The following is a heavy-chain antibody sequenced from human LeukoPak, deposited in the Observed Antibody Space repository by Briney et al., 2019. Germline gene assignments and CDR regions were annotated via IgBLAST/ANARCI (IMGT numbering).Heavy chain of an antibody. V-gene: IGHV3-23*01. D-gene: IGHD2-2*01. J-gene: IGHJ6*02. Sequence: GGSLRLSCAVSGITFSNYAMSWVRQTPGKGLEWVSIISDSGGNTYYAASMRGRFTISRDNSKNTLFLQMNSLRAEDTAIYYCATDAISVSCPPCMDVWGQGTTVTVSS. CDR3: ATDAISVSCPPCMDV. CDR2: ISDSGGNT. CDR1: GITFSNYA.